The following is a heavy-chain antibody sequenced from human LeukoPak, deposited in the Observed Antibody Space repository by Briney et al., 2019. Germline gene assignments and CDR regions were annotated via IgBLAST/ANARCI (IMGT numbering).Heavy chain of an antibody. D-gene: IGHD3-22*01. CDR1: GFTFSNYW. CDR2: MRQDGRET. J-gene: IGHJ4*02. Sequence: SGGSLRLSCAASGFTFSNYWMSWVRQTPGKGLEGVANMRQDGRETYYVDSVKGRFTISRDNAKNSLYLQMSSLRAEDTAVYYCARRFPYYDSYSYYFDYWGQGTLVTVSS. V-gene: IGHV3-7*01. CDR3: ARRFPYYDSYSYYFDY.